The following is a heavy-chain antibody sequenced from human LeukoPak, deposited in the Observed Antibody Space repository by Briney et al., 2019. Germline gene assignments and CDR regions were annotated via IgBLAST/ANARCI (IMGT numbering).Heavy chain of an antibody. CDR3: ARDRDDILTGYSHRGLDP. CDR2: IYHSGST. J-gene: IGHJ5*02. Sequence: PSETLSLTCAVSGGSISSSNWWSWVRQPPGKGLEWIGEIYHSGSTNYNPSLKSRVTISVDKSKNQFSLKLSSVTAADTAVYYCARDRDDILTGYSHRGLDPWGQGTLVTVSS. V-gene: IGHV4-4*02. D-gene: IGHD3-9*01. CDR1: GGSISSSNW.